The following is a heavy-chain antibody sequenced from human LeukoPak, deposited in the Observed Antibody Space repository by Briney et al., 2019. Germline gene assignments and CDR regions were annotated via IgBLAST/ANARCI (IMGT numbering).Heavy chain of an antibody. J-gene: IGHJ3*02. CDR3: ATHTPRYSSSWNAFDI. Sequence: PGGSLRLSCAAPGFTFSSYAMHWVRQAPGKGLEWVAFISYDGSNKYYADSVKGRFTISRDNSKNTLYLQMNSLRAEDTAVYYCATHTPRYSSSWNAFDIWGQGTMVTVSS. CDR2: ISYDGSNK. V-gene: IGHV3-30-3*01. CDR1: GFTFSSYA. D-gene: IGHD6-13*01.